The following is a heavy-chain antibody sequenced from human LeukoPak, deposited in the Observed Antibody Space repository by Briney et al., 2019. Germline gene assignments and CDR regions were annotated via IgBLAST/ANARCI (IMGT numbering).Heavy chain of an antibody. Sequence: GGSLRLSCAASGFAFSSYEMNWVRQAPGKGLEWVSDISSNADTIYYADSVKGRFTISRDNAKKSLYLQMHSLRVEDTAVYYCSSAYGGLLDHWGQGTLVTVSS. CDR3: SSAYGGLLDH. CDR2: ISSNADTI. V-gene: IGHV3-48*03. J-gene: IGHJ4*02. D-gene: IGHD3-16*01. CDR1: GFAFSSYE.